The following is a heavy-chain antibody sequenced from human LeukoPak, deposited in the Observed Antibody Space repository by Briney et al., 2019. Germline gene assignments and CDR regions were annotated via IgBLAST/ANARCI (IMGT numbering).Heavy chain of an antibody. J-gene: IGHJ3*02. Sequence: GGSLRLSCAASGFTFSNYAMSWVRQAPGKGLEWVSAFSGGGGSTYYADSVKGRFTISRDNSKNTLYLQMNSLRAEDTAVYYCARDLFDYIKAGAFDIWGQGTMVTVSS. CDR1: GFTFSNYA. V-gene: IGHV3-23*01. CDR2: FSGGGGST. CDR3: ARDLFDYIKAGAFDI. D-gene: IGHD5/OR15-5a*01.